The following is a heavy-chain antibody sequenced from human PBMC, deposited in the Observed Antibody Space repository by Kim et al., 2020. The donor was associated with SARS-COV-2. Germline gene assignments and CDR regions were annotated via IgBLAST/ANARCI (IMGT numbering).Heavy chain of an antibody. D-gene: IGHD3-16*01. CDR1: GYSFTSYW. CDR3: SRLGPLYTNSPRCGFDP. J-gene: IGHJ5*02. Sequence: GESLKISCKGSGYSFTSYWIGWVRQMPGKGLEWMGMSYPDDSDTRYSPSFQGQVTISADKSITTAYLQWGSLEASDTAIYYCSRLGPLYTNSPRCGFDPW. CDR2: SYPDDSDT. V-gene: IGHV5-51*01.